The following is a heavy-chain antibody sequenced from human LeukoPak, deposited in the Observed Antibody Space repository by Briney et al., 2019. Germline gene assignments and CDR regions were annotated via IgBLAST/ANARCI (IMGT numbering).Heavy chain of an antibody. CDR3: ARCYGSGSLYYFDY. CDR1: GDSLNYYY. CDR2: VSYSGGT. V-gene: IGHV4-59*01. J-gene: IGHJ4*02. D-gene: IGHD3-10*01. Sequence: SETLSLTCSVSGDSLNYYYWTWIRQPPGKGLEWIDHVSYSGGTNYNASLKSRVTILVDTSKNQFSLMVRSVTAADTAIYYCARCYGSGSLYYFDYWGQGALVTVSS.